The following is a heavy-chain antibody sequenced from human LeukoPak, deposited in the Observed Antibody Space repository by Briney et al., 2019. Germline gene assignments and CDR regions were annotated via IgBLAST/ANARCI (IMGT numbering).Heavy chain of an antibody. CDR1: GFTFSDYY. CDR2: ISSIGTI. V-gene: IGHV3-11*01. CDR3: ARLSDYGSGSGELSDFDY. D-gene: IGHD3-10*01. Sequence: KAGGSLRLSCAASGFTFSDYYMSWIRQAPGKGLEWVSYISSIGTIYYADSVKGRFTISRDNAKNSLYLQMNSLRAEDTAVYYCARLSDYGSGSGELSDFDYWGQGTLVTVSS. J-gene: IGHJ4*02.